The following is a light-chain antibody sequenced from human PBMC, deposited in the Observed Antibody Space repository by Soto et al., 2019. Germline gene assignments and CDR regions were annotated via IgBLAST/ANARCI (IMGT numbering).Light chain of an antibody. V-gene: IGKV3-20*01. CDR3: QQYGSSGT. J-gene: IGKJ1*01. CDR2: GAS. CDR1: QSFSNNY. Sequence: EIVWTQSPGTLSLYQGERATFSCTASQSFSNNYLAWYQQKPGQAPRLLIYGASNRATGIPDRFSGSGSGTDFTLTISRLEPEDFAVYYCQQYGSSGTFGQGTKVDI.